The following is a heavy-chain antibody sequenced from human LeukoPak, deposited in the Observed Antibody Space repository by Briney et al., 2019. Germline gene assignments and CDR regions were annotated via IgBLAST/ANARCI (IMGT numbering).Heavy chain of an antibody. CDR3: ARGLAAAASCFDF. J-gene: IGHJ4*02. D-gene: IGHD6-13*01. CDR1: GFTFSDYS. CDR2: ISSGSSTI. Sequence: AGGSLRLSCAASGFTFSDYSMNWVRQAPGKGLEWVSYISSGSSTIYYADSVKGRFTISRDNAKNSLYLQMDSLRAEDTAIFYCARGLAAAASCFDFWGQGTLVTVSS. V-gene: IGHV3-48*04.